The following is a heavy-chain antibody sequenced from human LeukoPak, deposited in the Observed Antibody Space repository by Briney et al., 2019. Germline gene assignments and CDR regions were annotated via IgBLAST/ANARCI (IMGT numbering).Heavy chain of an antibody. CDR3: ARDIITMKDAFDI. CDR1: GFTFSDYY. Sequence: GGSLRLSCAASGFTFSDYYMSWIRQAPGKGLEWVSYISSSGSTIYYADSVKGRFTISRDNAKNSLYLQMNSLRAEDTAVYYRARDIITMKDAFDIWGQGTMVTVSS. CDR2: ISSSGSTI. D-gene: IGHD3-22*01. J-gene: IGHJ3*02. V-gene: IGHV3-11*01.